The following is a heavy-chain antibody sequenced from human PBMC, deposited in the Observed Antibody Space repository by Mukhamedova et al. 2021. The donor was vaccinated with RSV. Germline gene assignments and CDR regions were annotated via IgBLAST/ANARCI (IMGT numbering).Heavy chain of an antibody. CDR3: AKDIVVVVAALGWFDP. CDR2: ISGSGGST. V-gene: IGHV3-23*01. Sequence: GLEWVSAISGSGGSTYYADSVKGRFTISRDNSKNTLYLQMNSLRAEDTAVYYCAKDIVVVVAALGWFDPWGQGTLVNVSS. D-gene: IGHD2-15*01. J-gene: IGHJ5*02.